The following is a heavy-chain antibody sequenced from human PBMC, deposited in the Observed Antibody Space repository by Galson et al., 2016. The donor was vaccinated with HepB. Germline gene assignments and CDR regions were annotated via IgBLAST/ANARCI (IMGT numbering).Heavy chain of an antibody. D-gene: IGHD3-16*01. CDR1: SGSISSSSYY. J-gene: IGHJ2*01. Sequence: SETLSLTCTVSSGSISSSSYYWGWIRQPPGKGLEWIGSIYYSGSTNYNPSLRSRVTVSFDTSKNQLSLKLNSVAAADTAVYYCARDAGGPFDLWGRGTLVTVSS. CDR3: ARDAGGPFDL. CDR2: IYYSGST. V-gene: IGHV4-39*07.